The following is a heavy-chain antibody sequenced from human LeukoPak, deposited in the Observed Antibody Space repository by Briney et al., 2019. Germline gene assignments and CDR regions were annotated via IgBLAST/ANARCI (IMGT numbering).Heavy chain of an antibody. CDR1: GFTFNAYS. V-gene: IGHV3-23*01. CDR2: VSGSGDRT. J-gene: IGHJ4*02. Sequence: GGPLRLSCAAPGFTFNAYSMTWVRQAPGKGLEWVSSVSGSGDRTYYADSMKGRFTISRDNSMNTLHLQMNSLRAEDTALYYCVRDYDGSYSTLDYWGQGTLVTVSS. CDR3: VRDYDGSYSTLDY. D-gene: IGHD3-22*01.